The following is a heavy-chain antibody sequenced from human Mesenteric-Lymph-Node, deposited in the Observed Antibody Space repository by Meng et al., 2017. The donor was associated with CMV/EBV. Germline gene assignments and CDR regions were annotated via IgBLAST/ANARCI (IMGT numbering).Heavy chain of an antibody. D-gene: IGHD3-10*01. Sequence: YTFNGYYMHWVRQAPGQGLEWMGRINPNSGGTNYAQKFQGRVTMTRDTSISTAYVELSRLTSDDTAVYYCARDKSLMVRGVDNWFDPWGQGTLVTVSS. CDR1: YTFNGYY. V-gene: IGHV1-2*06. CDR2: INPNSGGT. CDR3: ARDKSLMVRGVDNWFDP. J-gene: IGHJ5*02.